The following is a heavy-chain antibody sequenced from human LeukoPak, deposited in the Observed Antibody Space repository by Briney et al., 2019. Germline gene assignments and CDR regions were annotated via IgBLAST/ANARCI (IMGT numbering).Heavy chain of an antibody. D-gene: IGHD2-2*01. J-gene: IGHJ3*02. CDR2: IYYSGST. Sequence: PSETLSLTCTVSGGSISSSSYYWGWIRQPPGKGLEWIGSIYYSGSTYYNPSLKSRVTISVDTSKNQFSLKLSSVTAADTAVYYCARDRQIVVVPAAKGLGAFDIWGQGTMVTVSS. V-gene: IGHV4-39*07. CDR1: GGSISSSSYY. CDR3: ARDRQIVVVPAAKGLGAFDI.